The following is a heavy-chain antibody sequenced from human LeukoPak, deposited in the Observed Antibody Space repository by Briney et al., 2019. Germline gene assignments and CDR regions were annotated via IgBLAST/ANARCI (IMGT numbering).Heavy chain of an antibody. CDR3: GRGGEETAMVIFFDY. J-gene: IGHJ4*02. CDR2: INHSGST. CDR1: GGSFSGYY. V-gene: IGHV4-34*01. D-gene: IGHD5-18*01. Sequence: SETLSLTCAVYGGSFSGYYWSWLRQPPGKGLEWIGEINHSGSTNYNPPLQSRVTIPLDKSKNQFSLMLSSVTAADTAVYYWGRGGEETAMVIFFDYWGEGTLVTVSS.